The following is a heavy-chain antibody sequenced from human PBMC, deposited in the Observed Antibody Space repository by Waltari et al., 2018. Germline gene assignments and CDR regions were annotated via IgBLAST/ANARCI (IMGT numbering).Heavy chain of an antibody. J-gene: IGHJ6*02. CDR3: ARVDSSSDYYYGLEV. V-gene: IGHV1-8*01. CDR1: GYILTTYE. CDR2: MNPKSGNT. Sequence: QVHLVQSGAEVRKPGASVKVSCKASGYILTTYEINWMRRAPGKGLEWMGWMNPKSGNTGYVPKFQGRVSMTSDASIDTAYMELTDLTSEDTAVYFCARVDSSSDYYYGLEVWGQGTTVSVSS. D-gene: IGHD6-6*01.